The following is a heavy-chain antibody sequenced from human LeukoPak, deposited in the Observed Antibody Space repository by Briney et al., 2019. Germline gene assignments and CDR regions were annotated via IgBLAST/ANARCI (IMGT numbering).Heavy chain of an antibody. CDR2: ISGYNGHT. V-gene: IGHV1-18*01. Sequence: ASVKVSCKASGYTFPDYGISWVRQAPGQGLEWVGWISGYNGHTNYAQKFQGRVTMTTDTSTSTVYMELRTLRSDDTAVYYCARDQIIAGRPDYWGQGTLVTVSS. D-gene: IGHD6-6*01. J-gene: IGHJ4*02. CDR1: GYTFPDYG. CDR3: ARDQIIAGRPDY.